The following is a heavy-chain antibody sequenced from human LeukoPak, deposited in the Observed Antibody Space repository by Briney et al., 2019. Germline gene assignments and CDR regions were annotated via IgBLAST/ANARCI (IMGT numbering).Heavy chain of an antibody. CDR1: GFTFSSYG. D-gene: IGHD3-3*01. Sequence: PGGSLRLSRAASGFTFSSYGMHWVRQAPGKGLEWVAVIWYDGSNKYYADSVKGRFTISRDNSKNTLYLQMNSLRAEDTAVYYCAMTRITIFGVVTHYFDYWGQGTLVTVSS. J-gene: IGHJ4*02. V-gene: IGHV3-33*01. CDR3: AMTRITIFGVVTHYFDY. CDR2: IWYDGSNK.